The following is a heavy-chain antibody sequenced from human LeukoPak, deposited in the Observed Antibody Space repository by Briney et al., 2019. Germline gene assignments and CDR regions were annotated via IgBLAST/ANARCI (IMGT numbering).Heavy chain of an antibody. V-gene: IGHV4-39*01. D-gene: IGHD3-10*01. J-gene: IGHJ3*02. CDR3: ARALREGSGSYYTHAFDI. CDR2: IYDSGST. CDR1: GDSINSNNYY. Sequence: PSETLSLTCTVSGDSINSNNYYWGWIRQPPGKGLEWIGSIYDSGSTYYNPSLKSRVTISVDTSKNQFSLKLSSVTAADTAVYYCARALREGSGSYYTHAFDIWGQGTMVTVSS.